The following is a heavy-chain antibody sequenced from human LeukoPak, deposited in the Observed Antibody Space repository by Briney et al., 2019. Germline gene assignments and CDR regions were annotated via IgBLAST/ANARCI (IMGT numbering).Heavy chain of an antibody. V-gene: IGHV6-1*01. D-gene: IGHD3-16*01. CDR3: AKGWGFNI. J-gene: IGHJ3*02. CDR2: TYYRSKWYS. CDR1: GDSVSSNTAA. Sequence: SQTLSLTCAISGDSVSSNTAAWNWIRQSPSRGLEWLRRTYYRSKWYSDYAVSVKSRITITPDTSKNQFSLQLNSVTPEDTAVYYCAKGWGFNIWGQGTMVTVSS.